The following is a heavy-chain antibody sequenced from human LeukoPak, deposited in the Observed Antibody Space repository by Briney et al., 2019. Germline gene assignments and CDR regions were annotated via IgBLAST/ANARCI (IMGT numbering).Heavy chain of an antibody. D-gene: IGHD2-15*01. CDR3: ARGYCSGGSCYWFDP. CDR1: GYSFTSYW. CDR2: IYPGDSDT. Sequence: GESLKISCKGSGYSFTSYWIGWVRQMPGKGLEWMGIIYPGDSDTRYSPSFQGQVTISADKSISTAYLQWSSLKASDTAMYYCARGYCSGGSCYWFDPWGQGTLVTVSS. J-gene: IGHJ5*02. V-gene: IGHV5-51*01.